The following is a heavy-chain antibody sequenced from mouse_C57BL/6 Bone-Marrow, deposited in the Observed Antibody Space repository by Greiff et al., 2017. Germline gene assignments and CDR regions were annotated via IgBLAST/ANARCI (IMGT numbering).Heavy chain of an antibody. Sequence: VQLQQSGPELVKPGASVKISCKASGYSFTDYNMNWVKQSNGKSLEWIGVINHNYGTTSYNHKFKGKATLTVEQSSSTAYMQLNSLTSEDSAVYYCARSGSSYPYYAIDYWGQGTSVTVSS. CDR3: ARSGSSYPYYAIDY. V-gene: IGHV1-39*01. D-gene: IGHD1-1*01. CDR1: GYSFTDYN. CDR2: INHNYGTT. J-gene: IGHJ4*01.